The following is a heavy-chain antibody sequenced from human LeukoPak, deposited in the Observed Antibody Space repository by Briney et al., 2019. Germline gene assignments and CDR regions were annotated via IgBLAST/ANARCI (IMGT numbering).Heavy chain of an antibody. CDR1: GGSISSSSYY. D-gene: IGHD7-27*01. CDR2: IYYSGST. Sequence: PSETLSLTCTVSGGSISSSSYYWGWIRQPPGKGLEWIGNIYYSGSTYYNPSLKSRVTISLDTSKNHFSLKLSSVTAADTAVYFCWGPTAGGGATTRDDYWGQGTLVTVSS. V-gene: IGHV4-39*07. CDR3: WGPTAGGGATTRDDY. J-gene: IGHJ4*02.